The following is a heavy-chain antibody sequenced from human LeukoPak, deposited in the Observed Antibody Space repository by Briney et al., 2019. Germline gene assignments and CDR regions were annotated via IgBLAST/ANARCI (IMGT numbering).Heavy chain of an antibody. Sequence: PSETLSLTCTVSGGSISSYYWSWIRQPPGKGLEWIGYIYYSGSTNYNPSLKSRVTISVDTSKNQFSLKLSSVTAADAAVYYCARRFCSSNACPDDAFDIWGQGTMVTVSS. J-gene: IGHJ3*02. V-gene: IGHV4-59*08. D-gene: IGHD2-2*01. CDR1: GGSISSYY. CDR2: IYYSGST. CDR3: ARRFCSSNACPDDAFDI.